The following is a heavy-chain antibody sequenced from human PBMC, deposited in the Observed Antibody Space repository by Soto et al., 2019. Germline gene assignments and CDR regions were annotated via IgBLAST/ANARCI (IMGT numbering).Heavy chain of an antibody. CDR2: IYHSGST. J-gene: IGHJ4*02. D-gene: IGHD6-13*01. CDR1: GGSISSSNW. Sequence: QVQLQESGPGLVKPSGTLSLTCAVSGGSISSSNWWSWVRQPPGKGLDWIEEIYHSGSTNYNPSRKSRVTISVDKSQNQFALKLSSVTVADTAVYYCARDSCSSSWAEDYWGQGTLVTVSS. V-gene: IGHV4-4*02. CDR3: ARDSCSSSWAEDY.